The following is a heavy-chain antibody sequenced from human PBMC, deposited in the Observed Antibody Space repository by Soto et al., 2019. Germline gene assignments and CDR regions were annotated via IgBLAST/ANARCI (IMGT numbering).Heavy chain of an antibody. CDR3: ARLADSYGLDY. V-gene: IGHV4-39*01. CDR1: GGSISSSSYY. CDR2: IYYSGST. J-gene: IGHJ4*02. D-gene: IGHD5-18*01. Sequence: PSETLSLTCTVSGGSISSSSYYWGWIRQPPGKGLEWIGSIYYSGSTYYNPSLKSRVTISVDTSKNQFSLKLSSVTAADTAVYYCARLADSYGLDYWGQGTLVTVSS.